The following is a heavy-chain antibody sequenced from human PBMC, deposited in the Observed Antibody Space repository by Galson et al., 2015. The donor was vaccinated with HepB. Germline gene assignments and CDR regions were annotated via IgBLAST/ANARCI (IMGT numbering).Heavy chain of an antibody. CDR3: ARGELSSWDFDY. CDR2: ISTSSTTI. Sequence: SLRLSCAASGFTFSRYSMNWVRQAPGKGLEWVSHISTSSTTIYYTDSVKGRFTVSRDNVKSSLYLQMNSLRDEDTAVYYCARGELSSWDFDYWGQGTLVTVSS. D-gene: IGHD6-13*01. CDR1: GFTFSRYS. J-gene: IGHJ4*02. V-gene: IGHV3-48*02.